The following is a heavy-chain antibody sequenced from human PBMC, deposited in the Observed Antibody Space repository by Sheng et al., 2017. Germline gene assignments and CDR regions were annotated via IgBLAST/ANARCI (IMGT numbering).Heavy chain of an antibody. J-gene: IGHJ4*02. V-gene: IGHV4-39*01. Sequence: QLQLEESGPGLVKPSGTLSLMCLVSGGSISSSTYFWGWIRQPPGKGLEWIGSIYFDGTTTTIRPSRVESPCTVDTSKNLFSLKLSSVTAADTAVYFCAGRSGYGDSDYWGQGTLVTVSS. CDR1: GGSISSSTYF. D-gene: IGHD5-12*01. CDR3: AGRSGYGDSDY. CDR2: IYFDGTT.